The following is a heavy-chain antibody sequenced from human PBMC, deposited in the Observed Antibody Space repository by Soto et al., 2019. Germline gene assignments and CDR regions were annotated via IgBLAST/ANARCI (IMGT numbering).Heavy chain of an antibody. CDR2: IGIGSSTT. V-gene: IGHV3-48*01. CDR3: ARDQLYYNDISGRPLNAFDV. CDR1: GFSVSSNYG. J-gene: IGHJ3*01. Sequence: GGSLRLSCAASGFSVSSNYGMNWVRQAPGKGLEWVSYIGIGSSTTYYADSVKGRFTISRDNAKNSLYLQMNSLRAEDTAVYYCARDQLYYNDISGRPLNAFDVWGQGTMVTVSS. D-gene: IGHD3-22*01.